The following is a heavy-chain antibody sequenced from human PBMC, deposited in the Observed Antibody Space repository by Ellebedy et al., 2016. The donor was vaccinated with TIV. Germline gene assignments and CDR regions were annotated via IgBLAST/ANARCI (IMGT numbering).Heavy chain of an antibody. D-gene: IGHD5-18*01. CDR1: GGSISSYY. CDR2: IYDSGST. V-gene: IGHV4-59*08. Sequence: SETLSLTCTVSGGSISSYYWSWIRQPPGKGLEWIGNIYDSGSTKHNPSLTSRVTISVDTSKNQFSLKLSSVTAADTAVYYCARQETALVTVDYYYYYMDVWGKGTTVTVSS. CDR3: ARQETALVTVDYYYYYMDV. J-gene: IGHJ6*03.